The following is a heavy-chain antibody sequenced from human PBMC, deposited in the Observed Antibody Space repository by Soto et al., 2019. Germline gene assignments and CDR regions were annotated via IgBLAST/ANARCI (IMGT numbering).Heavy chain of an antibody. CDR2: ISGSGGST. J-gene: IGHJ4*02. D-gene: IGHD6-13*01. CDR1: VFLFDDYA. CDR3: AKDQGSSWYEIDY. V-gene: IGHV3-23*01. Sequence: GGSLRLSCAASVFLFDDYAMHWVRQAPGKGLEWVSTISGSGGSTYYADSVKGRFTISRDNSKNTLYLQMNSLRAEDTAVYYCAKDQGSSWYEIDYWGQGTLVTVSS.